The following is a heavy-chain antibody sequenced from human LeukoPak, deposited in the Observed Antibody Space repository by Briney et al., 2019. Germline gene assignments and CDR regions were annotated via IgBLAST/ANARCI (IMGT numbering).Heavy chain of an antibody. V-gene: IGHV4-4*07. CDR2: IYTSGST. D-gene: IGHD6-13*01. CDR3: ARDPPLLSIAAAGTGFDY. Sequence: PSETLSLTCTVSGGSISSYYWSWIRQPAGKGLEWIGRIYTSGSTNYNPSLKSRVTMSVDTSKNQFSLKLSSVTAADTAVYYCARDPPLLSIAAAGTGFDYWGQGTLVTVSS. CDR1: GGSISSYY. J-gene: IGHJ4*02.